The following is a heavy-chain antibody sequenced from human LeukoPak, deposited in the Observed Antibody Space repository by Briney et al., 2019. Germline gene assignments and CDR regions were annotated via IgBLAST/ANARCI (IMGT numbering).Heavy chain of an antibody. CDR2: IFPHDSDI. Sequence: GESLKISCKGSGYSSLDYWIGWVRQMPGKGPELMGLIFPHDSDIKYSPSFQGQVTISVDKSISSAYVQWGSLKALDTAMYYCARFGIRGCISNTKCYTSFFYYGMDVWGQGTTVTVSS. D-gene: IGHD2-2*02. CDR1: GYSSLDYW. J-gene: IGHJ6*02. CDR3: ARFGIRGCISNTKCYTSFFYYGMDV. V-gene: IGHV5-51*01.